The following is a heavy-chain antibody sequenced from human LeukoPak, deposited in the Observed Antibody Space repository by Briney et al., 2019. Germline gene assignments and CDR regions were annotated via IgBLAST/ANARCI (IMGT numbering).Heavy chain of an antibody. Sequence: GGSLRLSCAASGFTFDDYGMHWVRQAPGKGLEWVSGISWNSDSVGYADSVKGRFTISGDNAENSLYLQMNSLRAEDTAFYYCAGDRHTAMVYYYYYMDVWGTGTTVTVSS. J-gene: IGHJ6*03. CDR3: AGDRHTAMVYYYYYMDV. D-gene: IGHD5-18*01. V-gene: IGHV3-9*01. CDR1: GFTFDDYG. CDR2: ISWNSDSV.